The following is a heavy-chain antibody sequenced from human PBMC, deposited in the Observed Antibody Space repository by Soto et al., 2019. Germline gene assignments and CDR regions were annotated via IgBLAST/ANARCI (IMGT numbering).Heavy chain of an antibody. CDR2: ISSSSSYI. CDR3: ARGYYYDSSGYSDAFDI. Sequence: EVQLVESGGGLVKPGGSLRLSCAASGFTFSSYSMNWVRQAPGKGLEWVSSISSSSSYIYYADSVKGRFTISRDNAKNSLYLQMNSLRAEDTAVYYCARGYYYDSSGYSDAFDIWGQGTMVTVSS. CDR1: GFTFSSYS. J-gene: IGHJ3*02. D-gene: IGHD3-22*01. V-gene: IGHV3-21*01.